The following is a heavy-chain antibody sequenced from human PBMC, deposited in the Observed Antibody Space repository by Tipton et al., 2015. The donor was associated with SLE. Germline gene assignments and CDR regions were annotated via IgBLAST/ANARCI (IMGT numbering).Heavy chain of an antibody. CDR3: AKVSYGRYPDNWFDT. V-gene: IGHV3-21*01. CDR2: ISDSGDDT. CDR1: GFTFSSYS. Sequence: SLRLSCAASGFTFSSYSMNWVRQAPGKGLEWVSAISDSGDDTFYADSVKGRFTISRDNDKNSLYLQMNSLRAEDTAVYYCAKVSYGRYPDNWFDTWGQGTLVTVSS. D-gene: IGHD5-18*01. J-gene: IGHJ5*02.